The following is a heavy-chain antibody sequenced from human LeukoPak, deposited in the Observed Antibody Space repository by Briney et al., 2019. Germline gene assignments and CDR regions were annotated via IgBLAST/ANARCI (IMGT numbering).Heavy chain of an antibody. J-gene: IGHJ4*02. CDR2: IRQDGSDK. Sequence: PGGSLRLSCAASEFTFNSYWMSWVRQAPEKGLEWLANIRQDGSDKQYVDSVEGRFTISRDNAKNSLYLQMNSLSAEDTAVYYCARHSRGSPIDDWGQGTLVTVSS. D-gene: IGHD2-15*01. CDR3: ARHSRGSPIDD. V-gene: IGHV3-7*01. CDR1: EFTFNSYW.